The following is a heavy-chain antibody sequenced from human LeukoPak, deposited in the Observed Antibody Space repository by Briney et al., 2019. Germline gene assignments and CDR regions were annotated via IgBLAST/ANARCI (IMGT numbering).Heavy chain of an antibody. D-gene: IGHD6-13*01. CDR1: GFTFSGYW. J-gene: IGHJ4*02. CDR3: VRGTIAVGGTDY. CDR2: LNTDGRTT. V-gene: IGHV3-74*01. Sequence: GGSLRLSCAASGFTFSGYWMHWVRQAPGKGLIWVSRLNTDGRTTNYADFVKGRFTISRDNARNTLYLQMNSLRPDDTAVYYCVRGTIAVGGTDYWGQGTLVTVSS.